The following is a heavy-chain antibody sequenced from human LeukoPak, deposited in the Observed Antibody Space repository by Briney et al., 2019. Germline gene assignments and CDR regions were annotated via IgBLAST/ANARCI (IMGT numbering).Heavy chain of an antibody. D-gene: IGHD3-16*02. Sequence: SETLSLTCTVSGGSVSSGSYYWSWIRQPPGKELEWIGYIYYSGSTNYNPSLKSRVTISVDTSKNQFSLKLSSVTAADTAVYYCASGIYVWGSYRPFDYWGQGTLVTVSS. CDR1: GGSVSSGSYY. V-gene: IGHV4-61*01. CDR2: IYYSGST. J-gene: IGHJ4*02. CDR3: ASGIYVWGSYRPFDY.